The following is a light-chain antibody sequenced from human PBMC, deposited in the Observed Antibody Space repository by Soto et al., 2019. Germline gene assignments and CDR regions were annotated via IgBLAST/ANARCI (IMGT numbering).Light chain of an antibody. CDR2: AAS. CDR3: QQFKSYPIT. CDR1: QGISSD. V-gene: IGKV1-9*01. J-gene: IGKJ5*01. Sequence: DIQLTQSPSFLSASVGDRGTLTCRASQGISSDLAWYQQSTGKAPKLLIYAASTLQNGVPSTFRGTRSGTEFTLPISRLQAEDFGTYCCQQFKSYPITFGQGTRLEI.